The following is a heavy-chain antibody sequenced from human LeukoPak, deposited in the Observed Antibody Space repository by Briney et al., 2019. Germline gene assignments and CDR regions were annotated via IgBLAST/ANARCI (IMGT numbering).Heavy chain of an antibody. CDR3: ASNSVVPRYYYYYGMDV. J-gene: IGHJ6*02. D-gene: IGHD4-23*01. Sequence: PGGSLRLSCAASGFTFSSYAMHWVRQAPGKGLEWVAVISYDGSNKYYADSVKGRFTISRDNSKNTLYLQMNSLRAEDTAAYYCASNSVVPRYYYYYGMDVWGQGTTVTVSS. CDR1: GFTFSSYA. CDR2: ISYDGSNK. V-gene: IGHV3-30-3*01.